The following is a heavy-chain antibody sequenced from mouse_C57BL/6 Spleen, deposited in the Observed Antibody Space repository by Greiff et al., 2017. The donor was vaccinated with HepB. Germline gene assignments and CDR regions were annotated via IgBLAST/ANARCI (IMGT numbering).Heavy chain of an antibody. V-gene: IGHV5-4*01. J-gene: IGHJ2*01. Sequence: DVKLVESGGGLVKPGGSLKLSCAASGFTFSSYAMSWVRQTPEKRLEWVATISDGGSYTYYPDNVKGRFTISRDNAKNNLYLQMSHLKSEDIAMYYCARDQRGVGYYSNYYFDYWGQGTTLTVSS. CDR1: GFTFSSYA. CDR2: ISDGGSYT. CDR3: ARDQRGVGYYSNYYFDY. D-gene: IGHD2-5*01.